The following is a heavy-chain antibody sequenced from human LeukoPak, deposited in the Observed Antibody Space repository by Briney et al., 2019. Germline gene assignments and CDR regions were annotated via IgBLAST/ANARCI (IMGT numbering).Heavy chain of an antibody. J-gene: IGHJ4*02. CDR1: GYTFTSYD. D-gene: IGHD6-13*01. Sequence: ASVKVSCKASGYTFTSYDINWVRQATGQGLEWMGWMNPNSGNTGYAQKFQGRVTMTRNTSISTAYMELSRLRSDDTAVYYCARDNRAAAGDFDYWGQGTLVTVSS. CDR3: ARDNRAAAGDFDY. V-gene: IGHV1-8*01. CDR2: MNPNSGNT.